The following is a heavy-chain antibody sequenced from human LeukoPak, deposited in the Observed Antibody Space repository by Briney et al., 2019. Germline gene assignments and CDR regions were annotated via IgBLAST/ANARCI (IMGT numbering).Heavy chain of an antibody. V-gene: IGHV3-7*01. J-gene: IGHJ6*03. D-gene: IGHD3-10*01. CDR2: IKQDGSEK. CDR1: GFTFSSYW. CDR3: ASRRMGYYGSGRYYYYYYYMDV. Sequence: GGSLRLSCAASGFTFSSYWMSWVRQAPGKGLEWVANIKQDGSEKYYVDSVKGRFTISRDNAKNSLYLQMNSLRAEDTAVYYCASRRMGYYGSGRYYYYYYYMDVWGKGTTVTVSS.